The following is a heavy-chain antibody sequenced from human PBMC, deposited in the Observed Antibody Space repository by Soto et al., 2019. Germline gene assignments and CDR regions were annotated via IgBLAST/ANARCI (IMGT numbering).Heavy chain of an antibody. Sequence: GSLRLSCAASGFTFSSYGMHWVRQAPGKGLEWVAVIWYDGSNKYYADSVKGRFTISRDNSKNTLYLQMNSLRAEDTAVYYCARALFSDYYYYYYMDVWGKGTTVTVSS. CDR1: GFTFSSYG. J-gene: IGHJ6*03. CDR2: IWYDGSNK. V-gene: IGHV3-33*01. D-gene: IGHD2-15*01. CDR3: ARALFSDYYYYYYMDV.